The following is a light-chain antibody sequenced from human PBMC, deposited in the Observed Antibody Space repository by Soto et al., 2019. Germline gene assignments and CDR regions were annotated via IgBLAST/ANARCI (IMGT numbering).Light chain of an antibody. CDR2: SNN. Sequence: QSVLTQPPSASGTPGQRVTFSCSGSSSNIGSNTVNWYQQLPGTAPKLLIYSNNQRPSGVPDRFSGSKSGTSASLAISGLQSEDEDDYYCAAWDDSLNGPVFGGGTKVTVL. V-gene: IGLV1-44*01. J-gene: IGLJ2*01. CDR1: SSNIGSNT. CDR3: AAWDDSLNGPV.